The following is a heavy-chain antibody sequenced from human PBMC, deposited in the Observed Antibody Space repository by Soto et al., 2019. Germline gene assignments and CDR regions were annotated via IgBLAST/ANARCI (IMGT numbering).Heavy chain of an antibody. D-gene: IGHD1-7*01. V-gene: IGHV4-59*01. CDR1: GGSNSSYY. CDR2: IHNSGST. CDR3: TRGTWNYLSEY. J-gene: IGHJ4*02. Sequence: QVQLQESGPGLLKPSETLSLTCTVSGGSNSSYYWNWIRQPPGKGLEWVGYIHNSGSTNYNPSLNSRVTISIDTSKNQFSLKLRSVTTADTAVYYCTRGTWNYLSEYWGQGTLVTVSS.